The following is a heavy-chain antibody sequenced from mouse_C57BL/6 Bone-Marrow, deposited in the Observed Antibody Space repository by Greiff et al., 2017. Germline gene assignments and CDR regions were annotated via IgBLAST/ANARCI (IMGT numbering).Heavy chain of an antibody. J-gene: IGHJ1*03. V-gene: IGHV5-9*01. CDR3: SRQVTTVLATKYFDV. CDR1: GFTFSSST. Sequence: EVMLVESGGGLVKPGRSLTLSCAASGFTFSSSTMSWVRQTPEKRLQWVAAISGGGGNTYYPDSVKGRFTISSDHAKNILYLQLSRLWSEDTALYYCSRQVTTVLATKYFDVWGTGTTVTVSS. CDR2: ISGGGGNT. D-gene: IGHD1-1*01.